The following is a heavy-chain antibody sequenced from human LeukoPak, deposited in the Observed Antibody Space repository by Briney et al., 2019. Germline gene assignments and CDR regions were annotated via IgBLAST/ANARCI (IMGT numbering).Heavy chain of an antibody. V-gene: IGHV1-2*02. D-gene: IGHD3-9*01. CDR3: ARGAGFSYYYYMDV. CDR1: GYTFSDYY. J-gene: IGHJ6*03. Sequence: ASVKVSCKASGYTFSDYYIHWLRQAPGQGPEWMGWVNPNSGGTNYAGNFQGRVTMTRDTSSSTAYMELSRLRSDDTAIYYCARGAGFSYYYYMDVWGKGTTVTVSS. CDR2: VNPNSGGT.